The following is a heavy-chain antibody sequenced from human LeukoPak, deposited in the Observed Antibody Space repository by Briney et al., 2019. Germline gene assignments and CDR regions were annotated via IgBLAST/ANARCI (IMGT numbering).Heavy chain of an antibody. V-gene: IGHV3-30*02. CDR3: ARVPYGGNSGCEY. J-gene: IGHJ4*02. CDR1: GFTFSSYG. CDR2: IRYDGSNK. D-gene: IGHD4-23*01. Sequence: GGSLRLSCAASGFTFSSYGMHWVRQAPGKGLEWVAFIRYDGSNKYYADSVKGRFTISRDNSKNTLYLQMNSLRAEDTAVYYCARVPYGGNSGCEYWGQGTLVTVSS.